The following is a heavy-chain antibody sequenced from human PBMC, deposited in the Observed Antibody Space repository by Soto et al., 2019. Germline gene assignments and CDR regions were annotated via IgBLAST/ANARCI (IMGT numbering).Heavy chain of an antibody. Sequence: DEQLVESGGGVVQPGGSLRLSCATSGFTFSRHSMNWVRQAPGKGMDWVSYISSGGSTIYYADSVKDRFTISRDNAKYVLYLQMNSLRAEDTAVYYCARSNDYSPRKSDYWGQGTLVTVSS. D-gene: IGHD4-4*01. J-gene: IGHJ4*02. CDR3: ARSNDYSPRKSDY. CDR1: GFTFSRHS. V-gene: IGHV3-48*01. CDR2: ISSGGSTI.